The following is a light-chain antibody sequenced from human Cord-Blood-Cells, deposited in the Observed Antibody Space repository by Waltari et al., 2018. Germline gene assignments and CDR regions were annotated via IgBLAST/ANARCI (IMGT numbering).Light chain of an antibody. CDR1: SGDVGGYNL. CDR3: CSYAGSSSWV. V-gene: IGLV2-23*01. J-gene: IGLJ3*02. Sequence: QSALTQPASVSGSPGQSITISCTGTSGDVGGYNLVSWYQQHPGKAPKLLIYEGSKRPSGVSNRFSGAKSGNTASLTISGLQAEDEADYYCCSYAGSSSWVFGGGTKLTVL. CDR2: EGS.